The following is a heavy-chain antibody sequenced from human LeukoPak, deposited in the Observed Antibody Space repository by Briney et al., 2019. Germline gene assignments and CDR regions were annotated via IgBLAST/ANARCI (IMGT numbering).Heavy chain of an antibody. Sequence: PSETLSLTCAVYGGSFSGYYWSWIRQHPGKGLEWIGYIYYSGSTYYNPSLKSRVTISVDTSKNQFSLKLSSVTAADTAVYYCARSPYTSSSTFDDYWGQGTLVTVSS. CDR2: IYYSGST. CDR3: ARSPYTSSSTFDDY. V-gene: IGHV4-31*11. CDR1: GGSFSGYY. J-gene: IGHJ4*02. D-gene: IGHD6-6*01.